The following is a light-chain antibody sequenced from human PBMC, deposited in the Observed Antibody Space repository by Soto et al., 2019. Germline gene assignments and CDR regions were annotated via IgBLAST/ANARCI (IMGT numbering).Light chain of an antibody. Sequence: ILLTQSAGPLSLSPGERATLSCRASQSVSSSYLAWYQQKPGQAPRLLIYGASSRATGIPDRFSGSAYGTAFPLTISRLETEDFAVYYCPQYGSSPKPFGQGTQVDIK. CDR1: QSVSSSY. V-gene: IGKV3-20*01. J-gene: IGKJ1*01. CDR3: PQYGSSPKP. CDR2: GAS.